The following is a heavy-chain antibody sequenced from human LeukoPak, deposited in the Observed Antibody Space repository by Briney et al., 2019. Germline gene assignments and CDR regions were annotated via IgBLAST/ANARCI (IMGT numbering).Heavy chain of an antibody. V-gene: IGHV3-64*01. CDR1: GFTFSSYG. D-gene: IGHD3-22*01. Sequence: GGSLRLSCAVSGFTFSSYGMHWVRQAPGKGLEYVSAISSNGGGTYYANSVKGRFTISRDSSKNTLYLQMGSLRTEDMAVYYCARERSDSSGYWYFDYWGQGTLVTVSS. CDR3: ARERSDSSGYWYFDY. CDR2: ISSNGGGT. J-gene: IGHJ4*02.